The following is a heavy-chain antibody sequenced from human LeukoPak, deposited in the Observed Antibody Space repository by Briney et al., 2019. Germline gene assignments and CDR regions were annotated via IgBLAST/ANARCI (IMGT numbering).Heavy chain of an antibody. V-gene: IGHV3-30*18. CDR1: GFTFSNYG. J-gene: IGHJ3*01. CDR2: ISFDGNNK. D-gene: IGHD3-16*02. CDR3: AKARDYIWGSYRPDAFDF. Sequence: GGSLGLSCAASGFTFSNYGMHWVRQAPGKGLDWVAAISFDGNNKYYADSVEGRFTISRDNSNNTVYLRMNSLKPEDTAVYYCAKARDYIWGSYRPDAFDFWGQGTKVTASS.